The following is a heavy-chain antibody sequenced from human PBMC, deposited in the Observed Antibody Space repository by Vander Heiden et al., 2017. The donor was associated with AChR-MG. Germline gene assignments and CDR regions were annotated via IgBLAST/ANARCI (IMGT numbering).Heavy chain of an antibody. Sequence: QVQLQESGPGLVKPSQTLSPTCTVSGGSISSGDYYWSWIRQPPGKGLEWIGYIYYSGSTYYNPSLKSRVTISVDTSKNQFSLKLSSVTAADTAVYYCARDHTLEYSSSSLADYYYYYGMDVWGQGTTVTVSS. D-gene: IGHD6-6*01. CDR1: GGSISSGDYY. J-gene: IGHJ6*02. CDR3: ARDHTLEYSSSSLADYYYYYGMDV. V-gene: IGHV4-30-4*01. CDR2: IYYSGST.